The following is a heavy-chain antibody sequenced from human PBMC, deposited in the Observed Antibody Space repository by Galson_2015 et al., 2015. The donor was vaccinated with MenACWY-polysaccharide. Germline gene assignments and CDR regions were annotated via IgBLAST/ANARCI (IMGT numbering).Heavy chain of an antibody. CDR3: AREGSRIVFHAFDI. V-gene: IGHV3-30*02. CDR2: IQYDGSNK. Sequence: SLRLSCAASGSRFSNSGMHWVRQAPGKGLEWVAFIQYDGSNKVYADSVKGRFTISRDNSKTTVFLEMNTLGVEDTAVYYCAREGSRIVFHAFDIWGQGTMVTVSS. CDR1: GSRFSNSG. J-gene: IGHJ3*02. D-gene: IGHD2-2*01.